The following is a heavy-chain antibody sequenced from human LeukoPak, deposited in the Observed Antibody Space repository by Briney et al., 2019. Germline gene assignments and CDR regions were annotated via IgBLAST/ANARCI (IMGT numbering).Heavy chain of an antibody. CDR2: ISWNSDSI. J-gene: IGHJ3*02. CDR3: AKDKTRSSWYVDAFDI. CDR1: GFTFDDYA. Sequence: GRSLRLSCAASGFTFDDYAMHWVRQAPGKGLEWVSGISWNSDSIGYADSVKGRFTISRDNAKNSLYLQMNSLRAEDMAVYYCAKDKTRSSWYVDAFDIWGQGTMVTVS. V-gene: IGHV3-9*03. D-gene: IGHD6-13*01.